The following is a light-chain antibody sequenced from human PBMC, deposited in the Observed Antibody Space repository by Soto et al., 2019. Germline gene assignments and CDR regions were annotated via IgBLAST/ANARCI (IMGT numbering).Light chain of an antibody. CDR2: GAS. CDR1: QSVRSN. J-gene: IGKJ5*01. CDR3: QQYGNSPIT. Sequence: EIVMTQSPATLSVSLGERATVSCRASQSVRSNLAWYQQKPGQAPRLLIYGASSRATGIPDRFSGSGSGTDFTLTISRLEPEDFAVYYCQQYGNSPITFGQGTRLEIK. V-gene: IGKV3-20*01.